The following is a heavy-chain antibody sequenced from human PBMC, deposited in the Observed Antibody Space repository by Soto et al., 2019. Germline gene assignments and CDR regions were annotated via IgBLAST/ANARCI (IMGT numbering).Heavy chain of an antibody. CDR3: ARLGYYYDSSGPDAFDI. J-gene: IGHJ3*02. D-gene: IGHD3-22*01. CDR1: GYTFTSYG. CDR2: ISAYNGNT. Sequence: VASVKVSCKASGYTFTSYGISWVRQAPGQGLEWMGWISAYNGNTNYAQKLQGRVTMTTDTSTSTAYMELRSLRSDDTAVYYCARLGYYYDSSGPDAFDIWGQGTMVTVSS. V-gene: IGHV1-18*04.